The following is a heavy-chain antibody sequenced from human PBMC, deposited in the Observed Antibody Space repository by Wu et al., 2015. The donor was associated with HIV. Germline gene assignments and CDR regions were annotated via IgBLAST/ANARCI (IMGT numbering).Heavy chain of an antibody. CDR3: ARDTDIVVVPAAIGMDY. CDR1: GYTFTGYY. D-gene: IGHD2-2*02. Sequence: QVQLVQSGAEVKKPGASVKVSCKASGYTFTGYYMHWVRQAPGQGLEWMGWINPNSGGTNYAQKFQGRVTMTRDTSISTAYMELSRLRSDDTAVYYCARDTDIVVVPAAIGMDYWGQGTLVTVSS. CDR2: INPNSGGT. J-gene: IGHJ4*02. V-gene: IGHV1-2*02.